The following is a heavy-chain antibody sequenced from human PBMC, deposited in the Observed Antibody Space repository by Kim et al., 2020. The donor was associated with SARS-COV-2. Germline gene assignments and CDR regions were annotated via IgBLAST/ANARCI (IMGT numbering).Heavy chain of an antibody. V-gene: IGHV1-3*01. CDR1: GYTFTSYA. D-gene: IGHD3-22*01. J-gene: IGHJ4*02. CDR3: ARSPFITMIAGLGGRSGYFDY. CDR2: INAGNGNT. Sequence: ASVKVSCKASGYTFTSYAMHWVRQAPGQRLEWMGWINAGNGNTKYSQKFQGRVTITRDTSASTAYMELSSLRSEDTAVYYCARSPFITMIAGLGGRSGYFDYWGQGTLVTVSS.